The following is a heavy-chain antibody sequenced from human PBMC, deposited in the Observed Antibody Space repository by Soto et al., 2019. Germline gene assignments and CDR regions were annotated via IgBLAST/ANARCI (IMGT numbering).Heavy chain of an antibody. CDR3: ARSPITTIVVALFDY. CDR2: ISSSSSTI. J-gene: IGHJ4*02. CDR1: GFTFSTYN. D-gene: IGHD3-22*01. Sequence: EVQLVESGGGLVQPGGSLSLSCAASGFTFSTYNMDWVRQAPGKGLEWVSYISSSSSTIDYAASVKGRFIISRDNAKNSLYLQMNSLRDEDTAVYYCARSPITTIVVALFDYWGEGTLVTVSS. V-gene: IGHV3-48*02.